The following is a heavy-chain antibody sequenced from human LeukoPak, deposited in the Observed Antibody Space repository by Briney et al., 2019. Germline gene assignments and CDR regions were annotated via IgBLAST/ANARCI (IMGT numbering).Heavy chain of an antibody. Sequence: GASMKVSCKASGYTFTSYYMHWVRQAPGQGLEWMGMINPSGVTTIYAQKLQGRVTMTRDTSTSTVYMELSSLRSDDTAVYYCAREGGSSVGSAFDVWGQGTMATVSS. V-gene: IGHV1-46*04. CDR3: AREGGSSVGSAFDV. D-gene: IGHD2-15*01. CDR1: GYTFTSYY. J-gene: IGHJ3*01. CDR2: INPSGVTT.